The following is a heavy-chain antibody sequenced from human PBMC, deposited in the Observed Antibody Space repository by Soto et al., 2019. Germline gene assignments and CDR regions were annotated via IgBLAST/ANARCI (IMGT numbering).Heavy chain of an antibody. Sequence: QVQMVQSGAEVKKPGSSVKVSCKASGGTFSHNAISWVRQAPGQGLEWMGGIIPIFGTANYAQKFKASVTNAADESTTTAYMELSSLRSEDTAVYYCVRGWGYDNSDYYYAYWGQGTLVPVSS. D-gene: IGHD3-22*01. CDR2: IIPIFGTA. J-gene: IGHJ4*02. V-gene: IGHV1-69*01. CDR1: GGTFSHNA. CDR3: VRGWGYDNSDYYYAY.